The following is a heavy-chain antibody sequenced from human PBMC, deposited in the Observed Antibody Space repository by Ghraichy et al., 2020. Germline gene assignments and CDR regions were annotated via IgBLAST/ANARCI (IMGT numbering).Heavy chain of an antibody. J-gene: IGHJ5*02. Sequence: SETLSLTCAVYGGSFSGYYWSWIRQPPGKGLEWIGEINHSGSTNYNPSLKSRVTISVDTSKNQFSLKLSSVTAADTAVYYCARAAIVVVVAAIKSWFDPWGQGTLVTVSS. CDR1: GGSFSGYY. CDR3: ARAAIVVVVAAIKSWFDP. V-gene: IGHV4-34*01. CDR2: INHSGST. D-gene: IGHD2-15*01.